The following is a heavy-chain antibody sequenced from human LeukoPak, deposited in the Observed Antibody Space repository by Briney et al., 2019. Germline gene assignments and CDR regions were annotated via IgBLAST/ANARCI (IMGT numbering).Heavy chain of an antibody. V-gene: IGHV3-7*01. CDR3: ATDLGSSRPNF. Sequence: HPSETLSLTCAVSGGSISSGNWWNWVRQAPGKGLEWVANIKQDGSEKYYVDSAKGRFTISRDNAKNSLYLQMNSLRAEDTAVYYCATDLGSSRPNFWGQGILVTVSS. CDR2: IKQDGSEK. CDR1: GGSISSGNW. J-gene: IGHJ4*02. D-gene: IGHD6-13*01.